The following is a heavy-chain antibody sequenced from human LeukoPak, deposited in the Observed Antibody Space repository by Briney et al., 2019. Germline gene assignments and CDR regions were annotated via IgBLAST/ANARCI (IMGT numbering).Heavy chain of an antibody. CDR1: GFTFSDYG. D-gene: IGHD3-10*01. V-gene: IGHV3-30*02. Sequence: GGSLRLSCAASGFTFSDYGMHWVRQAPGKGLEWVAFIRYDGSNKYYADSVKGRFTISRDNSKNTLYLQMNSLRAEDTAVYYCAKDPVGGSYYPYYMDVWGKGTTATISS. J-gene: IGHJ6*03. CDR3: AKDPVGGSYYPYYMDV. CDR2: IRYDGSNK.